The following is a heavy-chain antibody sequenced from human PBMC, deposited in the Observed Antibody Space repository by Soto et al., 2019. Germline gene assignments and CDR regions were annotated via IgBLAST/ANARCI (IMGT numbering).Heavy chain of an antibody. D-gene: IGHD5-12*01. CDR2: IYYSGST. CDR1: GGSISSGGYY. J-gene: IGHJ4*02. CDR3: ARTRGSSGYDLIGLKTFDY. Sequence: SETLSLTCTVSGGSISSGGYYWSWIRQHPGKGLEWIGYIYYSGSTYYNPSLKSRVTISVDTSKNQFSLKLSSVTAADTAVYYCARTRGSSGYDLIGLKTFDYWRQETLDPVSS. V-gene: IGHV4-31*03.